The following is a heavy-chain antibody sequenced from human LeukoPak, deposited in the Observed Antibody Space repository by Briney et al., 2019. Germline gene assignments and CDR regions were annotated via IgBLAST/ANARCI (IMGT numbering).Heavy chain of an antibody. CDR1: GYTFTSYD. J-gene: IGHJ3*02. Sequence: GASVKVSCKASGYTFTSYDINWVRQATGQGLEWMGWMNPNSGNTGYAQKFQGRVTMTRNTSISTAYMEPSSLRSEDTAVYYCARARARKGYCSGGSCPRQGILAFDIWGQGTMVTVSS. D-gene: IGHD2-15*01. CDR2: MNPNSGNT. V-gene: IGHV1-8*01. CDR3: ARARARKGYCSGGSCPRQGILAFDI.